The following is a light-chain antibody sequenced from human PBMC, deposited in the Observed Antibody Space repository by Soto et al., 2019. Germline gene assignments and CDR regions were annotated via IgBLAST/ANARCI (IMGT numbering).Light chain of an antibody. CDR3: QQPKSYPRT. V-gene: IGKV1-12*01. Sequence: DIQMTQSPSSVSASLGDRVAITCRASQGISSWVAWYQQKPGKAPKLLIYGASSLQSGVPSRFSGSGSGTDFTLTISSLQPEDFAAYYCQQPKSYPRTVGQGTKVEIK. J-gene: IGKJ1*01. CDR2: GAS. CDR1: QGISSW.